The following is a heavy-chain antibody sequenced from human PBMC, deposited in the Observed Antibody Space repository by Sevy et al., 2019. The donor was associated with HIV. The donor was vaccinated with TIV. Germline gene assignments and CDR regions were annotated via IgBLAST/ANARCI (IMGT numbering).Heavy chain of an antibody. CDR3: ARHLGGYYSSGMDV. CDR1: GYSFTNHW. CDR2: IYPGDSDT. J-gene: IGHJ6*02. V-gene: IGHV5-51*01. D-gene: IGHD1-26*01. Sequence: GESLKISGKGSGYSFTNHWIAWVRQMPGRGLEWMGVIYPGDSDTTYSPSFQGQVTITADKSITTTYLQWTSLKASDTAIYYCARHLGGYYSSGMDVWGQGTTVTVSS.